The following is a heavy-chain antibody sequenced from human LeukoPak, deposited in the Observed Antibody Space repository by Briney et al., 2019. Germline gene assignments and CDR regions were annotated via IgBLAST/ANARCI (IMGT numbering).Heavy chain of an antibody. CDR2: IYHSGTT. J-gene: IGHJ5*02. V-gene: IGHV4-38-2*02. CDR1: AYSISDGFL. D-gene: IGHD1-26*01. CDR3: TRLSHVAGAPKVSWFDP. Sequence: SETLSLTCTVSAYSISDGFLWGWIRQPPGKGLEWIGRIYHSGTTYCNPSLKSRVTMSVDTSKNQFSLKLSSVTAADTAVYYCTRLSHVAGAPKVSWFDPWGQGTLVTVSS.